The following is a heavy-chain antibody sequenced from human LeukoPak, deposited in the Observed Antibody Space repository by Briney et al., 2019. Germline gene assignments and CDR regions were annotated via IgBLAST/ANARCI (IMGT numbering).Heavy chain of an antibody. V-gene: IGHV3-30*04. CDR2: ISYDGSNK. J-gene: IGHJ4*02. CDR1: GFTFSSYA. CDR3: ARDLAWWEPVD. D-gene: IGHD2-15*01. Sequence: GGSLRLSCAASGFTFSSYAMHWVRQAPGKGLEWVAVISYDGSNKYYADSVKGRFTISRDNSKNTLYLQMNSLRAEGTAVYYCARDLAWWEPVDWGQGTLVTVSS.